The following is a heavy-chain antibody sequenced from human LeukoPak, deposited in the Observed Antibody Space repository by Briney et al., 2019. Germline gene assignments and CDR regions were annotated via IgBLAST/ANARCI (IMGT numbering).Heavy chain of an antibody. CDR3: ANGLAASGNFLLRDYYYFIDV. Sequence: GGSLRLSCVASGFTFKIFAMIWVRQAPGKGWEWASIINGIGAATYYADSFKGRFLISRDDSKSTVYLRMNKLRVEDSDLYYCANGLAASGNFLLRDYYYFIDVWGKGTTVIVS. CDR1: GFTFKIFA. J-gene: IGHJ6*03. CDR2: INGIGAAT. D-gene: IGHD1-26*01. V-gene: IGHV3-23*01.